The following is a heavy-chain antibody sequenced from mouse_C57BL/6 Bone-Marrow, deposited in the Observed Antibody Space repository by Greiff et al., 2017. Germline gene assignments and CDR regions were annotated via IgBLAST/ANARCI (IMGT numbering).Heavy chain of an antibody. D-gene: IGHD1-1*01. CDR1: GYSFTDYN. CDR2: INPNYGTT. V-gene: IGHV1-39*01. CDR3: ARSVYYGRSPIGYFDV. J-gene: IGHJ1*03. Sequence: EVQLQQSGPELVKPGASVKISCKASGYSFTDYNMNWVKQSNGKSLEWIGVINPNYGTTSYNQKFKGKATLTVDPSSSTAYMQLNSLTSEDSAVYYCARSVYYGRSPIGYFDVWGTGTTVTVSS.